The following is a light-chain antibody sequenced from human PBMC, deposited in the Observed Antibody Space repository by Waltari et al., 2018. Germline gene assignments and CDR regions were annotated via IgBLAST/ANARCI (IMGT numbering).Light chain of an antibody. J-gene: IGLJ1*01. CDR1: NIGTYR. V-gene: IGLV3-21*04. CDR2: YDR. CDR3: HVWHPHVDPGV. Sequence: SYVVTQPPSVSVAPGETATITCGGANIGTYRVHWYKQKAGQAPVLVIFYDRDRPSGIPDRFSGSNSGNTATLTISRVEAGDEARYYCHVWHPHVDPGVFGTGTEVTVL.